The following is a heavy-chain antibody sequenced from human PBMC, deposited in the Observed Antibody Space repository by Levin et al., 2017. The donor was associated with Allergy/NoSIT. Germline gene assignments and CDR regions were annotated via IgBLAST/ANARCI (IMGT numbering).Heavy chain of an antibody. D-gene: IGHD6-6*01. V-gene: IGHV3-74*01. J-gene: IGHJ4*02. Sequence: GGSLRLSCAASGFTFSSYWMHWVRQAPGKGLVWVSRINNEGTSKTDADSVKGRFTISRDNAKNTLFLEMNSLRVEDTAVYYCVREYSSSSGRSFDYWGQGTLVTVAS. CDR1: GFTFSSYW. CDR3: VREYSSSSGRSFDY. CDR2: INNEGTSK.